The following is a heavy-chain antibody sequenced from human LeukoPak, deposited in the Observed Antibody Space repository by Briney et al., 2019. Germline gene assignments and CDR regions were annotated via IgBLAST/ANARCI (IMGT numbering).Heavy chain of an antibody. D-gene: IGHD6-25*01. Sequence: SETLSLTCTVSGDSISSNYFSSNLFHWGWLRQPPGEGLEWIGSNSGTTYYNPSLKSRVTISVDTSKNQFFLKLTSVTAADTAVDYCARDCCGYRSWFDPWGQGTLVTVSS. CDR2: NSGTT. J-gene: IGHJ5*02. V-gene: IGHV4-39*07. CDR3: ARDCCGYRSWFDP. CDR1: GDSISSNYFSSNLFH.